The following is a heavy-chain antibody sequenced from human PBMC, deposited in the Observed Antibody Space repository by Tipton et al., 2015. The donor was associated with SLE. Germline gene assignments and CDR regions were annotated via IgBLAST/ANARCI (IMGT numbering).Heavy chain of an antibody. CDR1: GGSFSGYY. CDR3: ATPGPQRAFDI. D-gene: IGHD3-10*01. V-gene: IGHV4-34*01. CDR2: INHSGST. J-gene: IGHJ3*02. Sequence: GLVKPSETLSLTCAVYGGSFSGYYWSWIRQPPGKGLEWIGEINHSGSTNYNPSLKSRVTISVDTSKNQSSLKLSSVTAADTAVYYCATPGPQRAFDIWGQGTMVTVSS.